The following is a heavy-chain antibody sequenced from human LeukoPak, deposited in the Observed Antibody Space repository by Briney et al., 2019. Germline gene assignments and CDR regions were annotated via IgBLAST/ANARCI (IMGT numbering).Heavy chain of an antibody. Sequence: PGGSLRPSCAASGFTFSSHRMSWVRQAPGKGLEWVANIKKDGSEKYYVDSVKGRFTISRDNAKNSLYLQMNSLRAEDTAVYYCARDKIVGATLFDYWGQGTLVTVSS. J-gene: IGHJ4*02. CDR1: GFTFSSHR. CDR2: IKKDGSEK. CDR3: ARDKIVGATLFDY. V-gene: IGHV3-7*01. D-gene: IGHD1-26*01.